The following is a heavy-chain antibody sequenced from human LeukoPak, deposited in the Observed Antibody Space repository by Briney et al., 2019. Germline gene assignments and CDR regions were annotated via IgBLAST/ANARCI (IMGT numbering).Heavy chain of an antibody. J-gene: IGHJ4*02. CDR1: GFTVSNNY. CDR2: IYSGGST. D-gene: IGHD3-10*01. Sequence: GGSLRLSCAASGFTVSNNYMSWVRQAPGKGLEWVSVIYSGGSTYYADSVRGRFTIPRDNSKNTLYLQMISLRAEDTAVYYCARGNGGITMVRGVITNPSFDYWGQGTLVTVSS. V-gene: IGHV3-66*01. CDR3: ARGNGGITMVRGVITNPSFDY.